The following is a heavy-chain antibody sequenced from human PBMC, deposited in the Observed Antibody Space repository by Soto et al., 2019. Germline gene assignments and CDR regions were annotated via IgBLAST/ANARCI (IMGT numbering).Heavy chain of an antibody. D-gene: IGHD3-10*01. CDR2: ISSSSSTI. V-gene: IGHV3-48*02. J-gene: IGHJ3*02. CDR1: GFTFSSYS. Sequence: GGSLRLSCAASGFTFSSYSMNWVRQAPGKGLEWVSYISSSSSTIYYADSVKGRFTISRDNAKNSLYLQMNSLRDEDTAVYYCAREPYGSGSYGAFDIWGQGTMVTVSS. CDR3: AREPYGSGSYGAFDI.